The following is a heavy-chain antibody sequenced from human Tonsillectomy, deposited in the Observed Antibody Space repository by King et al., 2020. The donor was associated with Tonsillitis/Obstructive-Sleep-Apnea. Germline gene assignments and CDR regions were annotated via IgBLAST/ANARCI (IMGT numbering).Heavy chain of an antibody. CDR1: GFTFTAYY. V-gene: IGHV1-2*02. D-gene: IGHD1-1*01. CDR3: AGGDDFYYGMDV. CDR2: INPNSGGT. J-gene: IGHJ6*02. Sequence: QVQLVESGAEVKKPGAAVKVSCKASGFTFTAYYVHWVRQAPGQGLEWMGWINPNSGGTNYAQKFQGRVTMTGDTSTSTAYMEWSRLRSDDTAVYYCAGGDDFYYGMDVWGQGTTVTVSS.